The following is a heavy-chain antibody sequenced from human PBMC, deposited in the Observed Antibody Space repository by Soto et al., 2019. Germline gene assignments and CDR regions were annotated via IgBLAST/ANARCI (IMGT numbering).Heavy chain of an antibody. J-gene: IGHJ4*02. CDR3: ARHPSTASGHY. CDR1: GYTFPNYG. D-gene: IGHD4-17*01. Sequence: GASVKATCKASGYTFPNYGISWVRQAPGQGLEWMGWISPHNDNTNYAQKLQGRVTMTTDTSTSTAYMELRSLRSDDTAVYDWARHPSTASGHYWAQGTLVTVSS. V-gene: IGHV1-18*01. CDR2: ISPHNDNT.